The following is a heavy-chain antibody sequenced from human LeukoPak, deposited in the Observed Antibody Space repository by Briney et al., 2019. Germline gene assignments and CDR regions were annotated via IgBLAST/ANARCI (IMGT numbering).Heavy chain of an antibody. V-gene: IGHV1-2*02. D-gene: IGHD2-8*01. Sequence: GASVKVSCKASGYTFTGYYMHWVRQAPGQGLEWMGWINPNSGGTNYAQKFQGRVTMTRDTSISTAYMELSRLRSDDTAVYYCARDLGYIVLMVYAADAFDIWGQGTMVTVSS. CDR3: ARDLGYIVLMVYAADAFDI. CDR2: INPNSGGT. CDR1: GYTFTGYY. J-gene: IGHJ3*02.